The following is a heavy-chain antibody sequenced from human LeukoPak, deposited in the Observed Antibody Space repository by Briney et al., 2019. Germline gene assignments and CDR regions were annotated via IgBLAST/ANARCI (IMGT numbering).Heavy chain of an antibody. V-gene: IGHV1-8*01. CDR1: GYTFTSYD. J-gene: IGHJ4*02. CDR2: MNPNSGNT. CDR3: ARDEQWMPY. D-gene: IGHD6-19*01. Sequence: ASVKVSCKASGYTFTSYDINWVRQATGQGLEWMGWMNPNSGNTGYAQKLQGRVTMTTDTSTSTAYMELRGLRSDDTAVYYCARDEQWMPYWGQGTLVTVSS.